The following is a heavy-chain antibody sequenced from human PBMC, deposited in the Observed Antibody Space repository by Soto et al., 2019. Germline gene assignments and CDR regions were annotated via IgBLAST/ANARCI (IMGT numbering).Heavy chain of an antibody. J-gene: IGHJ4*02. CDR2: IYYSGST. Sequence: QLQLQESGPGLVKPSETLSLTCTVSGGSISSSSYYWGWIRQPPGKGLEWIGSIYYSGSTYYNPSLKSRVTISVDTSKNQFSLRLSSVTAADTAVYYCARSTTGTTGPSALRYWGQGTLVTVSS. CDR3: ARSTTGTTGPSALRY. D-gene: IGHD1-1*01. V-gene: IGHV4-39*01. CDR1: GGSISSSSYY.